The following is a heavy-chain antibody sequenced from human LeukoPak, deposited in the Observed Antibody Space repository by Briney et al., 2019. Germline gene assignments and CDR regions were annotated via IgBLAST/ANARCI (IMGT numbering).Heavy chain of an antibody. V-gene: IGHV4-39*07. CDR3: ARDSRYDSSGHAP. CDR1: GGSIISDSYY. Sequence: SETLSLTCTVSGGSIISDSYYWAWIRQPPGKGLEWIGSAHYTGSAYYNPSLNGRVTISIETSRSQFSLKLNSVIAADTAVYYCARDSRYDSSGHAPWGQGVLVTVSS. D-gene: IGHD3-22*01. J-gene: IGHJ5*02. CDR2: AHYTGSA.